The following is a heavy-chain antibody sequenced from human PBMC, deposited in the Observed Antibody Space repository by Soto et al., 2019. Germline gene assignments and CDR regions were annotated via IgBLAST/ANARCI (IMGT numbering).Heavy chain of an antibody. D-gene: IGHD5-12*01. Sequence: ASLKASCKASGYTLTSCDSNWVRQATGQGLEWMGWMNPNSGNTGYAQKFQGRVTMTRNTSISTAYMELSSLRSEDTAVYYCARGGYSGYVPDYYYGMDVWGQGTTVTVSS. CDR2: MNPNSGNT. J-gene: IGHJ6*02. V-gene: IGHV1-8*01. CDR3: ARGGYSGYVPDYYYGMDV. CDR1: GYTLTSCD.